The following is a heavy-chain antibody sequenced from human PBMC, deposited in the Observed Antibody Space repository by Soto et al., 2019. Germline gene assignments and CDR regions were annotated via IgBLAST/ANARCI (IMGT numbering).Heavy chain of an antibody. Sequence: PGGSLRLSCAASGFNFSIFGMHWVRQAPGKGLEWVAVIWYDGSDKYYADSVKGRFTISRDNSKNTLFLQMNSLRAEDTAVYYCATLTSPDVTEDGFDIWGQGTMVTVSS. J-gene: IGHJ3*02. D-gene: IGHD2-21*02. V-gene: IGHV3-33*01. CDR2: IWYDGSDK. CDR3: ATLTSPDVTEDGFDI. CDR1: GFNFSIFG.